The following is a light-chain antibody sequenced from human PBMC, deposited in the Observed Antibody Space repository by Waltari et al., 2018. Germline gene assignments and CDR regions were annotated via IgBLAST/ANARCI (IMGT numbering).Light chain of an antibody. V-gene: IGLV1-44*01. CDR3: AAWDDSLNGSYV. Sequence: QSVLTQPPSESGTPGQTVTISCSGSNSNIGRNSVTWYQQVPGTAPKLLIYSFNQRPAGVPDRFAGSKSGTSASLAISGLQSEDEGDYYCAAWDDSLNGSYVFGTGTKVTVL. CDR1: NSNIGRNS. CDR2: SFN. J-gene: IGLJ1*01.